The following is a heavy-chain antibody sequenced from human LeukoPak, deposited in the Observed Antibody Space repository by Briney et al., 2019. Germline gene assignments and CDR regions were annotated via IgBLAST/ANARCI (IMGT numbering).Heavy chain of an antibody. CDR1: GFTFSSYS. CDR2: ISSSSSYI. CDR3: AKDTLADNWFDP. J-gene: IGHJ5*02. D-gene: IGHD3-3*02. Sequence: PGGSLRLSCPASGFTFSSYSMNWVRQAPGKGLEWVSSISSSSSYIYYADSVKGRFTISRDNAKNSLYLQMNSLRAEDTAVYYCAKDTLADNWFDPWGQGTLVTVSS. V-gene: IGHV3-21*01.